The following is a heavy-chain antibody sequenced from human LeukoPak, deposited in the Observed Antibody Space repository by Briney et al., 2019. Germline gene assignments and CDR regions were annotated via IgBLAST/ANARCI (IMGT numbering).Heavy chain of an antibody. J-gene: IGHJ6*03. V-gene: IGHV3-23*01. CDR1: GFTFSSYA. Sequence: GGSLRLSCAASGFTFSSYAMSWVRQAPGKGLEWVSAISGSGGSTYYADSVKGRFTISRDNSKNTLYLQMNSLRAEDTAVYYCAKDGGGYYPSYYYYMDVWGKGTTVTISS. D-gene: IGHD3-22*01. CDR3: AKDGGGYYPSYYYYMDV. CDR2: ISGSGGST.